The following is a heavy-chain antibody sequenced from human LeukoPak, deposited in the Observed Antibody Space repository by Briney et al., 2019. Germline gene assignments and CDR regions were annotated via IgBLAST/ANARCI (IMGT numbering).Heavy chain of an antibody. Sequence: GGSLRLSCAASGFTFSSYAMHWVRQAPGQGLEWMGWINPNSGGTNYAQKFQGWVTMTRDTSISTAYMELSRLRSDDTAVYYCARGTLRAGSGTRYYFDYWGQGTLVTVSS. CDR3: ARGTLRAGSGTRYYFDY. CDR2: INPNSGGT. D-gene: IGHD2-2*01. J-gene: IGHJ4*02. V-gene: IGHV1-2*04. CDR1: GFTFSSYA.